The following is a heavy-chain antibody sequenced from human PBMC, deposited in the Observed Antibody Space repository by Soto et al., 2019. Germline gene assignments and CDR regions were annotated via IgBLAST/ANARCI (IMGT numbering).Heavy chain of an antibody. CDR3: ARLNHYDFWSGYYRDAFDI. CDR1: GYTFTSYG. CDR2: ISAYNGNT. V-gene: IGHV1-18*01. Sequence: QVQLVQSGAEVKKPGASVKVSCKASGYTFTSYGISWVRQAPGQGLEWMGWISAYNGNTNYAQKLQGRVTMTTDTSTSTADMELRSLRSDDTAVYYCARLNHYDFWSGYYRDAFDIWGQGTMVTVSS. J-gene: IGHJ3*02. D-gene: IGHD3-3*01.